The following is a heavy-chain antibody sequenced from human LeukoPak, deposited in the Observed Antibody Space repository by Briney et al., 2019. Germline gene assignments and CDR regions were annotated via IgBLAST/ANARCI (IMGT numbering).Heavy chain of an antibody. CDR3: VSPKYSSAWFFDY. V-gene: IGHV3-23*01. Sequence: GGSLRLSCAASGFTFSSYAMSWVRQAPGRGLEWVSAISGSGGSTYYADSVKCRFTISRDNSKNTLYLQMNSLRAEDTAVYYCVSPKYSSAWFFDYWGQGTLVTVSS. CDR2: ISGSGGST. J-gene: IGHJ4*02. CDR1: GFTFSSYA. D-gene: IGHD6-19*01.